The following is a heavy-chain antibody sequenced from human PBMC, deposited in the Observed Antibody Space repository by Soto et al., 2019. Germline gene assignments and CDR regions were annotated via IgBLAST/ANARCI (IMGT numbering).Heavy chain of an antibody. CDR3: ASVAGSFFDY. V-gene: IGHV4-4*07. Sequence: QVQLQESGPGLVKPSETLSLACTVSGGSITDYYWTWIRQPAGKALECLGRIHSSGITNYNPSLKSRVTMSVDTSKNQFSLKLSSVTAADTAVYYCASVAGSFFDYWGQGSLVTVSS. CDR2: IHSSGIT. CDR1: GGSITDYY. D-gene: IGHD1-26*01. J-gene: IGHJ4*02.